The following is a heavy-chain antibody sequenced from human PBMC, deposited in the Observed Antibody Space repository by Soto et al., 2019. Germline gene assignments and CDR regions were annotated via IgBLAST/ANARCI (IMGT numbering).Heavy chain of an antibody. Sequence: GGSVRLSCAASGFTFSSYGMHWVRQAPGKGLAWVAVIWYDGSNKYYADSVKGRFTISRDNSKNTLYLQMNSLRAEDTAVYYCARDPPYYGDYRDAFDIWGQGTMVTVSS. CDR2: IWYDGSNK. D-gene: IGHD4-17*01. CDR1: GFTFSSYG. CDR3: ARDPPYYGDYRDAFDI. J-gene: IGHJ3*02. V-gene: IGHV3-33*01.